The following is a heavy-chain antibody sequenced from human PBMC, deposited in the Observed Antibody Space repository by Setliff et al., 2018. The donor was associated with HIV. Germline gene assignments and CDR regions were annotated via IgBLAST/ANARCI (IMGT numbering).Heavy chain of an antibody. CDR3: ARQERYCTSADCYRYFNY. CDR1: GGSLSGYY. V-gene: IGHV4-34*01. D-gene: IGHD2-2*02. J-gene: IGHJ4*02. CDR2: VHYSGRT. Sequence: SETLSLTCAAYGGSLSGYYWSWIRQTPGKGLEWIGEVHYSGRTAYNPSLQSRVAISVDMYRNQFFLRLTSVTAADTAVYYCARQERYCTSADCYRYFNYWGQGTLVTVSS.